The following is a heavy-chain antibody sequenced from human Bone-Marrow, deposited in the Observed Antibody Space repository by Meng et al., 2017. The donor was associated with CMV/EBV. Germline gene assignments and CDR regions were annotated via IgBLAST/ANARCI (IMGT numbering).Heavy chain of an antibody. V-gene: IGHV3-33*06. CDR1: GFIFNNYV. D-gene: IGHD4-17*01. J-gene: IGHJ6*02. CDR3: AKGYGDYTSYYYYYGMDV. CDR2: IWSDGSTK. Sequence: GESLKISCAASGFIFNNYVMHWVRQAPGKGLEWVALIWSDGSTKHYADSVKGRFTISRDNSKNTLYLQMNSLSAEDTAVYYCAKGYGDYTSYYYYYGMDVWGQGTTVTVYS.